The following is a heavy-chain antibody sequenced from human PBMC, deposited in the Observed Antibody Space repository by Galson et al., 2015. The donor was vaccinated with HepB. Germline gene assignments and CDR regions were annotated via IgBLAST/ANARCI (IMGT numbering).Heavy chain of an antibody. Sequence: SLRLSCAASGFTFSSYGMHWVRQAPGKGLEWVAVISYDGSNKYYADSVKGRFTISRDNSKNTLYLQMNSLRAEDTAVYYCAKDPRITMIVVGRGTYFQHWGQGTLVTVSS. D-gene: IGHD3-22*01. J-gene: IGHJ1*01. CDR3: AKDPRITMIVVGRGTYFQH. CDR1: GFTFSSYG. V-gene: IGHV3-30*18. CDR2: ISYDGSNK.